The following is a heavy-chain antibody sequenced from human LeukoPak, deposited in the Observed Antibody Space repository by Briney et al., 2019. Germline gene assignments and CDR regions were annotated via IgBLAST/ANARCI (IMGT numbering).Heavy chain of an antibody. D-gene: IGHD5-18*01. CDR1: GYSISSGYY. V-gene: IGHV4-38-2*01. J-gene: IGHJ4*02. CDR3: ANQQLWFDY. CDR2: IYHSGST. Sequence: PSETLSLTCAVSGYSISSGYYWGWIRQPPGKGLGWIGSIYHSGSTYYNPSLKSRVTISVDTSKNQFSLKLSSVTAADTAVYYCANQQLWFDYWGQGTPGHRLL.